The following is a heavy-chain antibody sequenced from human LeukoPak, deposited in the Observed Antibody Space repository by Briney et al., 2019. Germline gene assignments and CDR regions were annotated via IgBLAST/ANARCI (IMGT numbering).Heavy chain of an antibody. Sequence: SETLSLTCTVSGGSISSSSYYWGRIRHPPGKGLEWIGSIYYSGSTYSTPSLKRRVTISVDTSKNQSSLKLSSVTAADTAVYYCASSWYSDYWGQGTLVTVHS. V-gene: IGHV4-39*01. J-gene: IGHJ4*02. D-gene: IGHD6-13*01. CDR2: IYYSGST. CDR3: ASSWYSDY. CDR1: GGSISSSSYY.